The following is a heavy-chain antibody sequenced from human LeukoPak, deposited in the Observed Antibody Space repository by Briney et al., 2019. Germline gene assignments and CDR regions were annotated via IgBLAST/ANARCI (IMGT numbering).Heavy chain of an antibody. D-gene: IGHD3-22*01. J-gene: IGHJ3*02. CDR2: ISGSGGST. V-gene: IGHV3-23*01. CDR3: AKVNLYYYDSSYDLDAFDI. Sequence: GGSLRLSCAASGFTFSSYAMSWVRQAPGKGLEWVSAISGSGGSTYYADSVKGRFTISRDNSKNTLYLQMNSLRAEDTAVYYCAKVNLYYYDSSYDLDAFDIWGQGTMVTVSS. CDR1: GFTFSSYA.